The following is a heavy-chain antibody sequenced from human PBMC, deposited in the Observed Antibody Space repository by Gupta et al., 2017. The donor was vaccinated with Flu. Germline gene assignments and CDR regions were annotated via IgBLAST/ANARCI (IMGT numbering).Heavy chain of an antibody. V-gene: IGHV4-39*02. Sequence: QLQLQESGPRLVKPSETLSLSCTVSGGSISSSEYYWGWIRQPPGKGLEWIGSIYNSGSTYYNPSLKSRVSISVDTSKNQFSLKLTSVTAADTAVYYWARERKGPQFWSGSYSCSYFFDLGGQETLVTVSS. D-gene: IGHD3-3*01. J-gene: IGHJ4*02. CDR3: ARERKGPQFWSGSYSCSYFFDL. CDR1: GGSISSSEYY. CDR2: IYNSGST.